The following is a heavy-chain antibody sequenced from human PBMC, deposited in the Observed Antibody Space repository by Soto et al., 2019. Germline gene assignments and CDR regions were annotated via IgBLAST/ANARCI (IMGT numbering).Heavy chain of an antibody. Sequence: QVTLKESGPVLVKPTEPLTLTCTVSGFSLSNARMGVSWIRQPPGKALEWLAHIFSNDEKSYSTSLKSRLTISKDTSKSQVVLTMTNMDPVDTATYYCARIRPYGSVTLRAFDIWGQGTMVTVSS. V-gene: IGHV2-26*01. CDR1: GFSLSNARMG. CDR2: IFSNDEK. D-gene: IGHD3-10*01. J-gene: IGHJ3*02. CDR3: ARIRPYGSVTLRAFDI.